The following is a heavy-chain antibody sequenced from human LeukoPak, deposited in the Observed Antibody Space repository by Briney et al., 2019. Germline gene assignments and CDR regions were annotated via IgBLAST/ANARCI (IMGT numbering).Heavy chain of an antibody. J-gene: IGHJ4*02. CDR2: ISGSGGST. CDR1: GFTFSSYA. V-gene: IGHV3-23*01. D-gene: IGHD3-22*01. Sequence: GGSLRLSCAASGFTFSSYAMSWVRQAPGKGLEWVSAISGSGGSTYYADSVKGRFTISRDNSKNTLYLQMNSLRDEDTAVYYCARDSAFYDSSGYYSTPFDYWGQGTLVTVSS. CDR3: ARDSAFYDSSGYYSTPFDY.